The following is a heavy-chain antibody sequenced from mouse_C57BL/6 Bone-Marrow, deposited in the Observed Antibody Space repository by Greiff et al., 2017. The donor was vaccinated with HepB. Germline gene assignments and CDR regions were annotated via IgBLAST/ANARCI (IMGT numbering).Heavy chain of an antibody. CDR1: GYAFTNYL. V-gene: IGHV1-54*01. J-gene: IGHJ2*01. CDR3: ARSGWLLPYFDY. Sequence: QVQLKESGAELVRPGTSVKVSCKASGYAFTNYLIEWVKQRPGQGLEWIGVINPGSGGTNYNEEFKGMATLTAEKSCSTAYMQLSSLTSEDSAVYFGARSGWLLPYFDYWGQGTALTVSS. D-gene: IGHD2-3*01. CDR2: INPGSGGT.